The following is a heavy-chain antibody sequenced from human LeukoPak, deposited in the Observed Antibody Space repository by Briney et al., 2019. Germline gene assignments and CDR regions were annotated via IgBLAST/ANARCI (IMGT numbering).Heavy chain of an antibody. V-gene: IGHV1-46*01. D-gene: IGHD1-26*01. CDR2: INPSGGST. CDR3: ARVPPGSSGRAYYFDY. J-gene: IGHJ4*02. Sequence: ASVKVSCKASGYTFTSYYMHWVRQAPGQGLEWMGIINPSGGSTSYAQKFQGRVTMTRDTSTSTVYMELGSLRSEDTAVYYCARVPPGSSGRAYYFDYWGQGTLVTVSS. CDR1: GYTFTSYY.